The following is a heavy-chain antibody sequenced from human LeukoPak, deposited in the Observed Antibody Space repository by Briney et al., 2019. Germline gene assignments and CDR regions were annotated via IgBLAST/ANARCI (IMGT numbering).Heavy chain of an antibody. J-gene: IGHJ4*02. CDR3: AREIWYSSGHTSPIFDY. D-gene: IGHD6-19*01. Sequence: ASVKVSCKAPGYTFTGYYMHWVRQAPGQGLEWMGWINPNSGGTNYAQKFQGRVTMTRDTSISTAYMELSRLRSDDTAVYYCAREIWYSSGHTSPIFDYWGQGTLVTVSS. CDR2: INPNSGGT. CDR1: GYTFTGYY. V-gene: IGHV1-2*02.